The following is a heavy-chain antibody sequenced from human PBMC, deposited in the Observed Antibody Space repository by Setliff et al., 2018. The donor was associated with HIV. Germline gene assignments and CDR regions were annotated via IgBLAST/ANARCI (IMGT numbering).Heavy chain of an antibody. D-gene: IGHD3-22*01. V-gene: IGHV1-3*01. Sequence: GASVKVSCKASGYTFTKYGMHWVRQAPGQRFEWMGWINAANGNTEYSQKFQGRVTITRDTSANTAYMELSSLRSEDTAVYYCASDRGDTMILVVTTGAFDIWGQGTMVTVSS. J-gene: IGHJ3*02. CDR3: ASDRGDTMILVVTTGAFDI. CDR2: INAANGNT. CDR1: GYTFTKYG.